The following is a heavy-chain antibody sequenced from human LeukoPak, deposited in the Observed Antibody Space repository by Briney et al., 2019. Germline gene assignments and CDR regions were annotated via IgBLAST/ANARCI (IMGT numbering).Heavy chain of an antibody. V-gene: IGHV4-39*07. CDR3: ARDNYVLDY. J-gene: IGHJ4*02. CDR2: IYHSGSP. CDR1: GGSISSSSYY. Sequence: PSETLSLTCTVSGGSISSSSYYWGWIRQPPGKGLEWIGYIYHSGSPYYHPSLKSQVTISVDRSKNQFSLKLSSVTAADTAVYYCARDNYVLDYWGQGTLVTVSS. D-gene: IGHD4-11*01.